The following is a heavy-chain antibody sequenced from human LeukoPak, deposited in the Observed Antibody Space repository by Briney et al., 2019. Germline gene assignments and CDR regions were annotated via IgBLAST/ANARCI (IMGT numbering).Heavy chain of an antibody. Sequence: PGGSLRLSCAASGFTFSSYSMNWVRQAPGKGLEWVSYISSSSSTIYYADSVKGRFTISRDNAKNSLYLQMNSLRAEDTAAYYCARDLGSSGWFTFDYWGQGTLVTVSS. CDR1: GFTFSSYS. J-gene: IGHJ4*02. CDR2: ISSSSSTI. D-gene: IGHD6-19*01. V-gene: IGHV3-48*01. CDR3: ARDLGSSGWFTFDY.